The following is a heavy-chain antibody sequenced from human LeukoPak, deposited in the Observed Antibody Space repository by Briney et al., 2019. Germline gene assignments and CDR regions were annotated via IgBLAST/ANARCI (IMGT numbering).Heavy chain of an antibody. CDR1: GFTFSSYA. CDR2: LSGSGLST. CDR3: AKGGESSSWLFDY. Sequence: PGESLRLSCAASGFTFSSYAMSWVRQAPGKGLQWVSALSGSGLSTYYADSVKGRFTISRDNSKNTLYLQMNSLRAEDTAVYYCAKGGESSSWLFDYWGQGTLVPVSS. J-gene: IGHJ4*02. V-gene: IGHV3-23*01. D-gene: IGHD6-13*01.